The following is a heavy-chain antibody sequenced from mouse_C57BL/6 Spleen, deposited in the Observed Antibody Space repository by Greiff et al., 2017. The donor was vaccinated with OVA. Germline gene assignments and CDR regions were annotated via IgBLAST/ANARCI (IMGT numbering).Heavy chain of an antibody. CDR3: ASYDYDERYYFDY. J-gene: IGHJ2*01. Sequence: QVQLQQPGTELVKPGASVKLSCKASGYTFTSYWMHWVKQRPGQGLEWIGNINPSNGGTNYDEKFKSKATLTVDKSSSTAYMQLSSLTSEDSAVYYCASYDYDERYYFDYWGQGTTLTVSS. V-gene: IGHV1-53*01. CDR1: GYTFTSYW. CDR2: INPSNGGT. D-gene: IGHD2-4*01.